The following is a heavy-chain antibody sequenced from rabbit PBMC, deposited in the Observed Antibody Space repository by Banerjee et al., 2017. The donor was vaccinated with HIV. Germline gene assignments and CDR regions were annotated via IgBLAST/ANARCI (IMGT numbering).Heavy chain of an antibody. J-gene: IGHJ4*01. D-gene: IGHD4-1*01. Sequence: EGSGGGLVQPEGSLTLTCTASGFSFSSSYWICWVRQAPGKGLEWIACIYAGSSGSTYYASWAKGRFTISKTSSTTVTLQMTSLTAADTATYFCARRSTAWGEANLWGQGTLVTVS. CDR2: IYAGSSGST. V-gene: IGHV1S45*01. CDR1: GFSFSSSYW. CDR3: ARRSTAWGEANL.